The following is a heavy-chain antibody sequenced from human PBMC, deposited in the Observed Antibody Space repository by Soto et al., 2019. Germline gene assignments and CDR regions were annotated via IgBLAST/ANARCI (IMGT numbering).Heavy chain of an antibody. CDR1: GFTFSSYA. J-gene: IGHJ5*02. Sequence: GGSLRLSCAASGFTFSSYAMSWVRQAPGKGLEWVGRIKSKTDGGTTDYAAPVKGRFTISRDDSKNTLYLQMNSLKTEDTAVYYCTTWTIFGAFDPWGQGTLVTVSS. D-gene: IGHD3-3*01. V-gene: IGHV3-15*01. CDR2: IKSKTDGGTT. CDR3: TTWTIFGAFDP.